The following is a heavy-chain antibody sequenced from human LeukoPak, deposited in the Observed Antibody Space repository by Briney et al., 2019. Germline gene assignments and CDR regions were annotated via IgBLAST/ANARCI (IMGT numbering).Heavy chain of an antibody. V-gene: IGHV1-18*01. CDR1: GYTFTTHG. Sequence: ASVKVSCKASGYTFTTHGISWVRQAPGQGLEWMGWLNVYNGCTNYAQKFQGRVSMTRDTSTSTAYMELRRLRSDDTALYYCARARQYSSGWLDIWGQGTMVTVSS. D-gene: IGHD6-19*01. CDR2: LNVYNGCT. J-gene: IGHJ3*02. CDR3: ARARQYSSGWLDI.